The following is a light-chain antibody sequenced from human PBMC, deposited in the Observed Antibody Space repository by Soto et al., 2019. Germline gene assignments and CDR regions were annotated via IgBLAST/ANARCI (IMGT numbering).Light chain of an antibody. CDR2: GAS. V-gene: IGKV3-20*01. Sequence: EIVLTQSPGTLSLSPGERATLSCRASQRVTSSYLAWYQQKPGQAPRLLIYGASSRATGIPDRFSGSGSGTDFTLTVSRLEPEDFAVYYCQQYGSSPPITLGQGTRLESK. CDR3: QQYGSSPPIT. J-gene: IGKJ5*01. CDR1: QRVTSSY.